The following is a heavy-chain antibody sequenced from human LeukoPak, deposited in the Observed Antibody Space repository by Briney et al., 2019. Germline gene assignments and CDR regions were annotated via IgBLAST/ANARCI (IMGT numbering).Heavy chain of an antibody. V-gene: IGHV5-10-1*01. D-gene: IGHD1-26*01. Sequence: GESLKISCKGSGYSFTTYWVGWARQMPGKGLEWMGRIDPSDSYTNYSPSFQGHVTISADKSISTAYLQWSSLKASDTAMYYCARQEGATYYFDYWGQGTLVTVSS. J-gene: IGHJ4*02. CDR1: GYSFTTYW. CDR3: ARQEGATYYFDY. CDR2: IDPSDSYT.